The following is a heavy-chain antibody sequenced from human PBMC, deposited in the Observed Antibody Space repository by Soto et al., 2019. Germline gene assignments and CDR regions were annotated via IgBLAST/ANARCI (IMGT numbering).Heavy chain of an antibody. D-gene: IGHD6-19*01. J-gene: IGHJ4*02. CDR2: ISWNSGSI. Sequence: SLRLSCAASGFTFGDYAMQWVRQAPGKGLEWVSAISWNSGSIDYADSVKGRFTISRDNAKNSLYLQMNSLRAEDTALYYCAKSHNTSGWYVTTDYWGQGTRVTVSS. V-gene: IGHV3-9*01. CDR1: GFTFGDYA. CDR3: AKSHNTSGWYVTTDY.